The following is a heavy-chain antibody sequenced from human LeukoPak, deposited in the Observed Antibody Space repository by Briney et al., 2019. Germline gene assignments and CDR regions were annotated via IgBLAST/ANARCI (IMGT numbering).Heavy chain of an antibody. CDR1: GFTFSNYE. Sequence: TAGSLRLSCATSGFTFSNYEMNWVRQAPGKGLEWLSYIGTGGRSIYYADSVKGRFTISRDDVKNSLELQRDSLRAEDTAIYYCTRDEAGATGSFDYWGQGAQVTVSS. D-gene: IGHD1-26*01. V-gene: IGHV3-48*03. J-gene: IGHJ4*02. CDR2: IGTGGRSI. CDR3: TRDEAGATGSFDY.